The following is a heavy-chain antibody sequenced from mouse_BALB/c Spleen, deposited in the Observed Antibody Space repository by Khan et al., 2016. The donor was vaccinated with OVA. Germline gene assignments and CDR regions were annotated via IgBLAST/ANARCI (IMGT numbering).Heavy chain of an antibody. V-gene: IGHV1S29*02. J-gene: IGHJ3*01. D-gene: IGHD1-2*01. CDR1: GYTFTDYI. CDR3: ARSGYGSFAY. Sequence: VQLQQSGPELVKPGASVKISCRASGYTFTDYILDWVKQSHGKSLDWIGYIYPNNGDTGYNQKFKTKATLTVAISSSTAYMELRSLTSEDSAVYYGARSGYGSFAYWGQGTPVTVSA. CDR2: IYPNNGDT.